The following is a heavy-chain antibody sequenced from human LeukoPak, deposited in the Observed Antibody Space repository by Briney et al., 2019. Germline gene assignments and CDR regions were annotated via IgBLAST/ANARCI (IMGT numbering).Heavy chain of an antibody. J-gene: IGHJ6*01. V-gene: IGHV1-8*01. Sequence: ASVKVSCKASGYTFTSYDINWVRQATGQGLEWMGWMNPNSGNTGYAQKFQGRVTMTRNTSISTAYMELSSLRSEDTAVYYCARGGYSSSWYSLSYYYYYGMDVWGKGPRSPSPQ. CDR1: GYTFTSYD. CDR2: MNPNSGNT. CDR3: ARGGYSSSWYSLSYYYYYGMDV. D-gene: IGHD6-13*01.